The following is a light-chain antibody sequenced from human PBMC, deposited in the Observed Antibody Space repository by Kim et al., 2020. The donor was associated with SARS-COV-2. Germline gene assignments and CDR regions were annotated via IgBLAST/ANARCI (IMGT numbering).Light chain of an antibody. CDR1: QSIGTW. J-gene: IGKJ1*01. V-gene: IGKV1-5*03. CDR2: KTS. CDR3: QHYSSHSPA. Sequence: DIQMTQLPSTLSAFVGDRVTITCRASQSIGTWLAWYQQIPGKAPKLLIYKTSTLQSGVPSRFSGGGSETDFTLTISGLQPDDFATYYCQHYSSHSPAFGQGTKVDIK.